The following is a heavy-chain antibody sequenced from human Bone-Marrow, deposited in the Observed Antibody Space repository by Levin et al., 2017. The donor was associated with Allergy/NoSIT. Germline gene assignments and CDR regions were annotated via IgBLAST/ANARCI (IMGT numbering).Heavy chain of an antibody. J-gene: IGHJ4*02. D-gene: IGHD3-16*02. V-gene: IGHV3-33*01. CDR2: IWYDGSNK. Sequence: GESLKISCAASGFTFSSYGMHWVRQAPGKGLEWVAVIWYDGSNKYYADSVKGRFTISRDNSKNTLYLQMNSLRAEDTAVYYCARNYVWGSYRLTPGYWGQGTLVTVSS. CDR1: GFTFSSYG. CDR3: ARNYVWGSYRLTPGY.